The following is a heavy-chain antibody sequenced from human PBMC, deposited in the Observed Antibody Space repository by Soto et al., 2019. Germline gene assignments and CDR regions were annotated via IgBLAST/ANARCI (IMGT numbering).Heavy chain of an antibody. V-gene: IGHV4-59*01. Sequence: NPSETLSLTCTVSGGSISSYYWSCIRQPRWRGLEWSGDFYYSVSTNYSPSLRSRVSISVDTSKNQFSLKLSSVTAADRAVYYCASGTLTSYFDYWGQGTLVTVSS. J-gene: IGHJ4*02. CDR1: GGSISSYY. CDR2: FYYSVST. CDR3: ASGTLTSYFDY. D-gene: IGHD1-26*01.